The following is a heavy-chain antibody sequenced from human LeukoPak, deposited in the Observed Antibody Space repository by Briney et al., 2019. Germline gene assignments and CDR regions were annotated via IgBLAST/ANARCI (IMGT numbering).Heavy chain of an antibody. J-gene: IGHJ4*02. Sequence: GGSLRLSCVASGFTFSYYSMNWVRQAPGKGLEWVSYINSISGEIWYADSVKGRFTISRDDAKNSLYLQMNSLRDEDTAVYYCARDHGYASDYWGQGTLVTVSS. CDR1: GFTFSYYS. V-gene: IGHV3-48*02. CDR3: ARDHGYASDY. CDR2: INSISGEI. D-gene: IGHD5-12*01.